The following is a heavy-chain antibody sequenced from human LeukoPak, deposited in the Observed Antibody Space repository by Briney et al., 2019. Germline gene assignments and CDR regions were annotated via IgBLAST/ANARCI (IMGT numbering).Heavy chain of an antibody. Sequence: SETLSLTCTVSGGSISSYYWSWIRQPAGKGLEWIGRIYTSGSTNYNPSLKSRVTMSVDTSKNQFPLKLSSVTAADTAVYYCAREPLLPYIPYWYFDLWGRGTLVTVSS. D-gene: IGHD2-2*02. V-gene: IGHV4-4*07. CDR2: IYTSGST. J-gene: IGHJ2*01. CDR1: GGSISSYY. CDR3: AREPLLPYIPYWYFDL.